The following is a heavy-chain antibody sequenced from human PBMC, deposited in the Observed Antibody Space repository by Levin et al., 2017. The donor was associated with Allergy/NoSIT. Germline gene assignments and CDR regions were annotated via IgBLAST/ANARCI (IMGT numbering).Heavy chain of an antibody. CDR2: INHSGST. Sequence: SQTLSLTCAVYGGSFSGYYWSWIRQPPGKGLEWIGEINHSGSTNYNPSLKSRVTISVDTSKNQFSLKLSSVTAADTAVYYCARGLRPFGYCSGGSCYRYNWFDPWGQGTLVTVSS. D-gene: IGHD2-15*01. CDR1: GGSFSGYY. J-gene: IGHJ5*02. CDR3: ARGLRPFGYCSGGSCYRYNWFDP. V-gene: IGHV4-34*01.